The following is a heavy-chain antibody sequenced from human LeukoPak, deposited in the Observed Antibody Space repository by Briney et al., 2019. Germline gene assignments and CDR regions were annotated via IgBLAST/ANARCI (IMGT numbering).Heavy chain of an antibody. Sequence: GGSLRLSCAASGFTVSSNYMSWVRQAPGKGLEWVSVLYSGGDSYYADSVKGRFTISRDNSKNTLYLQMNSVTAEDTAVYYCARLMGGDWNDVSNWFDPWGQGTLVTVSS. D-gene: IGHD1-1*01. CDR3: ARLMGGDWNDVSNWFDP. CDR2: LYSGGDS. J-gene: IGHJ5*02. CDR1: GFTVSSNY. V-gene: IGHV3-53*01.